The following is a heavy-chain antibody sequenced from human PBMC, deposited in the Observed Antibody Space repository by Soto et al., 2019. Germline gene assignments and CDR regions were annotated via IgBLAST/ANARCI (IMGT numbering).Heavy chain of an antibody. CDR1: GYTFTSYG. CDR2: ISAYNGNT. Sequence: ASVKVSCKASGYTFTSYGISWVRQAPGQGLEWMGWISAYNGNTNYAQKLQGRVTMTTDTSTSTAYMELRSLRSDDTAVYYCGREGERGGGRYSYSSYGMDVGGQGPRVTASS. D-gene: IGHD1-1*01. CDR3: GREGERGGGRYSYSSYGMDV. J-gene: IGHJ6*02. V-gene: IGHV1-18*01.